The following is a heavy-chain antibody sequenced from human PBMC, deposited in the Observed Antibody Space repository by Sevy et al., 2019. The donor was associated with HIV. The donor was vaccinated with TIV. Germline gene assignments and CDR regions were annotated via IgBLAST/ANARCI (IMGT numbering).Heavy chain of an antibody. Sequence: SQTLSLTCVISGDSVSSNIAAWNWIRQSPSRGLEWLGRTHYRSKWYNDYAVSVKGRISINPDTSKNQFSLQLNSVTPEDTAVYYCARACCSRDMFGVLGAFDFWGQGTMVTVSS. CDR1: GDSVSSNIAA. CDR2: THYRSKWYN. J-gene: IGHJ3*01. D-gene: IGHD2-15*01. V-gene: IGHV6-1*01. CDR3: ARACCSRDMFGVLGAFDF.